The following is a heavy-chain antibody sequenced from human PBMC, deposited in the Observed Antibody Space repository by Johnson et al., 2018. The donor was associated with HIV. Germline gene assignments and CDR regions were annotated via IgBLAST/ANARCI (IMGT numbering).Heavy chain of an antibody. CDR2: IKQDGSEK. J-gene: IGHJ3*02. CDR1: GFTFSTYW. D-gene: IGHD6-19*01. Sequence: VQLVESGGGLVQPGGSLRLSCAASGFTFSTYWMSWVRQAPGKGLEWVANIKQDGSEKYYVDSVTGRFTISRDNAKNSLCLQMNSLRAEDTAVYYCARELISSGWMSEDAFDIWGQGTMVTVSS. V-gene: IGHV3-7*01. CDR3: ARELISSGWMSEDAFDI.